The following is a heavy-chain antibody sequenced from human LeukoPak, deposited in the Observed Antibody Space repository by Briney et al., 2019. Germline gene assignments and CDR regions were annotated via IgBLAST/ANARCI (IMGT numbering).Heavy chain of an antibody. D-gene: IGHD5-24*01. CDR2: IYPGDSDS. CDR3: ASRVAPTRGNFDY. Sequence: GESLKISCKGSGYSFTSYWIGWVRQMPGKGLEWMGIIYPGDSDSRYSPSFQGQVTISADKSISTAYLQWSSLKASDTAMYYCASRVAPTRGNFDYWGQGTLVTVSS. J-gene: IGHJ4*02. V-gene: IGHV5-51*01. CDR1: GYSFTSYW.